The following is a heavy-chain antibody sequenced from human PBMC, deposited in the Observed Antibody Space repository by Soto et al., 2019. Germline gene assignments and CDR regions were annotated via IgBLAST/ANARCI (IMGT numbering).Heavy chain of an antibody. Sequence: QVQMQESGPGLVKPSGTLALTCTVSGFSFTSNKWWSWVRQSPWKSLEWIGEIYHSVASYHNWAFSGRVTTSMDKSKNQISLIMTSVSAADTAVYFCVRDSRYCTDGGCSIMRDAFEVLGHGTLVSVSS. CDR1: GFSFTSNKW. CDR2: IYHSVAS. V-gene: IGHV4-4*02. J-gene: IGHJ3*01. D-gene: IGHD2-8*01. CDR3: VRDSRYCTDGGCSIMRDAFEV.